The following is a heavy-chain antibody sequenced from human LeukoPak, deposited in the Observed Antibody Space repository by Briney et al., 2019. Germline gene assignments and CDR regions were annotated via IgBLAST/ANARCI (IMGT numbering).Heavy chain of an antibody. CDR1: GFTFSSYE. J-gene: IGHJ6*04. D-gene: IGHD3-10*01. CDR2: ISSSGSTI. Sequence: PGGSLRLSCAASGFTFSSYEMNWVRQAPGKGLEWVSYISSSGSTIYYADCVKGRFTISRDNAKNSLYLQMNSLRAEDTAVYYCARDWVTMVRTNYYYYGMDVWGKGTTVTVSS. V-gene: IGHV3-48*03. CDR3: ARDWVTMVRTNYYYYGMDV.